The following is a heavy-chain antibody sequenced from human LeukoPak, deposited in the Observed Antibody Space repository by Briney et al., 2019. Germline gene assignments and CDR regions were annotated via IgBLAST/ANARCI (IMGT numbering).Heavy chain of an antibody. Sequence: KPSETLSLTCTVSGGSISSYYWSWIRQPPGKGLEWIGYIYYSGSTNYNPSLKSRVTISVDTSKNQFSLKLSSVTAADTAVYYCARSGGYGDYAYYYYGMDVWGQGTTVTVSS. V-gene: IGHV4-59*01. CDR3: ARSGGYGDYAYYYYGMDV. CDR1: GGSISSYY. J-gene: IGHJ6*02. D-gene: IGHD4-17*01. CDR2: IYYSGST.